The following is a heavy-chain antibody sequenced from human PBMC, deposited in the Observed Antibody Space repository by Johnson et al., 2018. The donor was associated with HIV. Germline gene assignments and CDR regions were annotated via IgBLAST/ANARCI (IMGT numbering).Heavy chain of an antibody. CDR1: GFIFSSYG. Sequence: QVQLVESGGGVVQPGWSLRLSCAASGFIFSSYGMHWVRQATGKGLEWVAFIRYDGSDKYYADSVKGRFTISRDNAKNTVYLQMNSLRAEDTAVYYCATGGGPAYEIWGQGTMVTISS. CDR3: ATGGGPAYEI. D-gene: IGHD3-10*01. V-gene: IGHV3-30*02. J-gene: IGHJ3*02. CDR2: IRYDGSDK.